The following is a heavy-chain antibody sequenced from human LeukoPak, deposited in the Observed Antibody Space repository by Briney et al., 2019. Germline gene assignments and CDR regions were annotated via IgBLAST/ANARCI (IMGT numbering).Heavy chain of an antibody. CDR3: ARHENSGYAPFDY. J-gene: IGHJ4*02. D-gene: IGHD5-12*01. V-gene: IGHV5-10-1*01. CDR1: GYSFTSYW. Sequence: GESLKISFKGSGYSFTSYWISWVRQMPGKGLEWMGRIDPSDSYTNYSPSFQGHVTISADKSISTAYLQWSSLKASDTAMYYCARHENSGYAPFDYWGQGTLVTVSS. CDR2: IDPSDSYT.